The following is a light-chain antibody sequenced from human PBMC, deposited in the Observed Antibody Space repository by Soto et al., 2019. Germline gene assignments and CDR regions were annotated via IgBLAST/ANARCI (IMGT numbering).Light chain of an antibody. V-gene: IGKV1-5*01. CDR2: DAS. J-gene: IGKJ1*01. CDR1: QSINIW. Sequence: DIQMTQSPSTLSASVGDRVTITCRASQSINIWLAWYQQKAGKAPKLLIYDASTLESGVPPRFSGSGSGTDFTLTISSLQPEDFAAYYCQQTYSIWTFGQGTKVDIK. CDR3: QQTYSIWT.